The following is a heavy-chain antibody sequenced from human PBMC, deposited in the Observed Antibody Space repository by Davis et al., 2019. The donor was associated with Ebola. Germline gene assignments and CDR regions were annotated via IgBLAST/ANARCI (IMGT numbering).Heavy chain of an antibody. V-gene: IGHV7-4-1*02. Sequence: AASVKVPCKASGYTFTSYALHWVRQAPGQGLEWMGWINTNTGNPTYAQGFTGRFVFSLDTSVSTAYLQISSLKAEDTAVYYCASGKYGDYPLENAFDIWGQGTMVTVSS. J-gene: IGHJ3*02. CDR1: GYTFTSYA. D-gene: IGHD4-17*01. CDR3: ASGKYGDYPLENAFDI. CDR2: INTNTGNP.